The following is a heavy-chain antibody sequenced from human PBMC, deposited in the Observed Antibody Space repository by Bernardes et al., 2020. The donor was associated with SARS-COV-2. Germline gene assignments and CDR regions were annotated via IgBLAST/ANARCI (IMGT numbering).Heavy chain of an antibody. J-gene: IGHJ4*02. CDR1: GFIFTNNA. CDR3: IIPPLRDDYDHYIRH. V-gene: IGHV3-23*01. D-gene: IGHD4-17*01. Sequence: GGSLRLSCVASGFIFTNNAMSWVRQAPGKGLEWVSSISGTGDNTYYAASVRGRFTISRDNSKNTVSLQMNSLRVEDTAIYYCIIPPLRDDYDHYIRHWGQGTLVTVSS. CDR2: ISGTGDNT.